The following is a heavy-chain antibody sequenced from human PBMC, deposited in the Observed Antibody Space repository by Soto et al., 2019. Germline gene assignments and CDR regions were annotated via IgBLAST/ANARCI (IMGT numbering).Heavy chain of an antibody. CDR3: ARGAVYHYYDSSGYYEY. D-gene: IGHD3-22*01. Sequence: GGSLRLSCAASGFTFSSYSMNWVRQAPGKGLEWVSSISSSSSYIYYADSVKGRFTISRDNAKNSLYLQMNSLRAEDTAVYYCARGAVYHYYDSSGYYEYWGQGTLVTVSS. CDR1: GFTFSSYS. V-gene: IGHV3-21*01. J-gene: IGHJ4*02. CDR2: ISSSSSYI.